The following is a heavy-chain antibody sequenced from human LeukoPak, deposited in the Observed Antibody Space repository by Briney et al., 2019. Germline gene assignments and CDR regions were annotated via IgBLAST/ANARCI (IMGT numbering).Heavy chain of an antibody. CDR2: IQTSGST. J-gene: IGHJ4*02. Sequence: PSETLSLTCTVSGGSISTYYWSWVRQPAGKGLEWIGRIQTSGSTNYNPSLKSRVTMSLDTSKNQFSLKLSSVTAADTAVYYCARGHSGYARLPPTIDYWGQGTLVTVSS. CDR3: ARGHSGYARLPPTIDY. CDR1: GGSISTYY. D-gene: IGHD5-12*01. V-gene: IGHV4-4*07.